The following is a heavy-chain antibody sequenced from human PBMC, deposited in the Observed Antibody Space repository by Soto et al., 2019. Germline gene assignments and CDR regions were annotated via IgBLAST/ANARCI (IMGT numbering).Heavy chain of an antibody. CDR2: ISCDGSDK. CDR1: GFNFRNYA. Sequence: GGSLKLSCATSGFNFRNYAMHWVRQAPGKGLEWVAVISCDGSDKCNANAVKGRFTISRDNSKNTLYLQMNSLRAEDTAVYYCARDTGPNGYNYYYFGMDVWGQGTMVTVSS. V-gene: IGHV3-30-3*01. J-gene: IGHJ6*02. CDR3: ARDTGPNGYNYYYFGMDV. D-gene: IGHD5-18*01.